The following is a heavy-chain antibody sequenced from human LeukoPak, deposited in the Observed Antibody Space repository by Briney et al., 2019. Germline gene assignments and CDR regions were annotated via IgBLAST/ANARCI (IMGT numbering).Heavy chain of an antibody. V-gene: IGHV4-59*01. CDR1: GGSISTYH. J-gene: IGHJ4*02. CDR3: ARVGSGSFDY. CDR2: SYDSGST. Sequence: PSETLSLTCTVSGGSISTYHWSWIRQPPGMGLEWIGYSYDSGSTYCNPSLKTRVTISVDTSKNQFSLKLSPVTAADTAVYYCARVGSGSFDYWGQGTLVTVSS. D-gene: IGHD6-19*01.